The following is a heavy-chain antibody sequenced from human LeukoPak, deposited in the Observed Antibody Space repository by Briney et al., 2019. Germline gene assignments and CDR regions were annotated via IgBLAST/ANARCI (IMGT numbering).Heavy chain of an antibody. D-gene: IGHD6-13*01. CDR3: AREQAGTSGWYTLDY. CDR2: FSRRGTT. V-gene: IGHV3-23*01. Sequence: GGSLRLSFAASGFTFSPYAMDWVRQAPGKGLQWVSAFSRRGTTHYADSVKGRFTISRDNSKNEVYLQMNSLRVDDTGIYYCAREQAGTSGWYTLDYWGQGTVVTVSS. J-gene: IGHJ4*02. CDR1: GFTFSPYA.